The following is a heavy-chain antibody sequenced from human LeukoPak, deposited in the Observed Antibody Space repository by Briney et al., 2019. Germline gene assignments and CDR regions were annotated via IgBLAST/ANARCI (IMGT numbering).Heavy chain of an antibody. CDR1: GFTFSSYE. Sequence: GGSLRLSCAASGFTFSSYEMNWVRQAPGKGLEWVSPISGSGGSTYYADSVRGRFTISRDNSKNTLYLQMNSLRAEDTAVYYCSKDRVGASPHDAFDIWGQGTMVTVSS. CDR3: SKDRVGASPHDAFDI. CDR2: ISGSGGST. J-gene: IGHJ3*02. V-gene: IGHV3-23*01. D-gene: IGHD1-26*01.